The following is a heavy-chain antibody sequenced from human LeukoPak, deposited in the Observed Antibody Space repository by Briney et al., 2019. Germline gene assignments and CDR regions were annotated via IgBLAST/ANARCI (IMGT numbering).Heavy chain of an antibody. CDR1: GGSFSGYY. CDR2: INHSGST. J-gene: IGHJ5*02. V-gene: IGHV4-34*01. CDR3: ARGRGSYYNGWFDP. Sequence: SETLSLTCAVYGGSFSGYYWSWIRQPPGKGLEWLGEINHSGSTNYNPSLKSRVTISADTSKNQFSLKLSSVTAADTAVYYCARGRGSYYNGWFDPWGQGTLVTVSS. D-gene: IGHD1-26*01.